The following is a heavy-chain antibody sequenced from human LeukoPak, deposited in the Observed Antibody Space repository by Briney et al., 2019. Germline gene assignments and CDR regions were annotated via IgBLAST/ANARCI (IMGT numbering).Heavy chain of an antibody. D-gene: IGHD5-18*01. J-gene: IGHJ5*02. CDR2: INHSGST. CDR1: GGSFSGYY. CDR3: ARAGYSYGYPHKEAYHRFDP. V-gene: IGHV4-34*01. Sequence: SETLSLTCAVYGGSFSGYYWRWIRQPPGKGLEWIGEINHSGSTNYNPSLKSRVTISVDTSKNQFSLKLSSVTAADTAVYYCARAGYSYGYPHKEAYHRFDPWGQGTLVTVSS.